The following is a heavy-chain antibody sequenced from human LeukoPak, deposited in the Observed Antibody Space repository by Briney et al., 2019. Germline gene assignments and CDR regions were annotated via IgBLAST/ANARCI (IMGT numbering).Heavy chain of an antibody. CDR3: AGLRVPVVTANPGDY. J-gene: IGHJ4*02. CDR2: ISSSGSTI. CDR1: GFTFSSYE. V-gene: IGHV3-48*03. D-gene: IGHD2-21*02. Sequence: GGSLRLSCAASGFTFSSYEMNWVRQAPGKGLEWVSYISSSGSTIYYADSVKGRFTISRDNAKNSLYLQMNSLRAEDTAVYYCAGLRVPVVTANPGDYWGQGTLVTVSS.